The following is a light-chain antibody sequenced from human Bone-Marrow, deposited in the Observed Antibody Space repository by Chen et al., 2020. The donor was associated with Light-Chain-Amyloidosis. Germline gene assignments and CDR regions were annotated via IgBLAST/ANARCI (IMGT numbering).Light chain of an antibody. CDR3: SSYTITNTLV. Sequence: QSALPQPTFVSGSPGQSLNISCTGTSSDVGGDNHVSWYQQHPDKAPKLMIYEVTNRPSWVPDRFSGSNSDNTASLTISGLQTEDEADYFCSSYTITNTLVFGSGTRVTFL. J-gene: IGLJ1*01. CDR2: EVT. CDR1: SSDVGGDNH. V-gene: IGLV2-14*01.